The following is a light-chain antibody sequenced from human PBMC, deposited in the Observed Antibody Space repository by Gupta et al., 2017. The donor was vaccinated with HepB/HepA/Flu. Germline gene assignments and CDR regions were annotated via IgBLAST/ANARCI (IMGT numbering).Light chain of an antibody. V-gene: IGKV3-11*01. CDR1: QSVGSS. Sequence: EIVLTQLPATLPVSPGERATLSCRASQSVGSSLAWYQQKPGQTPRLLIYGASNRATGIPARFSGSGSGTDFTLTISSLEPEDCAVYFCLQRSSWCSFGQGTKLEIK. J-gene: IGKJ2*04. CDR3: LQRSSWCS. CDR2: GAS.